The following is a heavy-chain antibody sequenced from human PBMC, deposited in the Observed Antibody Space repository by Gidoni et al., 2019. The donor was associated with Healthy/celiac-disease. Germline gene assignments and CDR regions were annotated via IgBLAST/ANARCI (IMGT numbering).Heavy chain of an antibody. V-gene: IGHV4-31*03. CDR3: ASRYCSGGSCAAGHWFDP. CDR2: IYDSGST. D-gene: IGHD2-15*01. CDR1: GGSISSGGYY. Sequence: QVQLQESGPGLVKPSQTLSLTCTVSGGSISSGGYYWSWIRQHPGKGLEWIGYIYDSGSTYYNPSLKSRVTISVDTSKNQFSLKLSSVTAADTAVYYCASRYCSGGSCAAGHWFDPWGQGTLVTVSS. J-gene: IGHJ5*02.